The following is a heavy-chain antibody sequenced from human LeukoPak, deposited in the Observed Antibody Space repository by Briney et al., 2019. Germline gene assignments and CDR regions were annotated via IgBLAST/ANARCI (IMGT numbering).Heavy chain of an antibody. CDR3: ARTFKYQRYQLAGGGSDAFDI. CDR1: GYTFTSYA. D-gene: IGHD2-2*01. V-gene: IGHV1-3*01. CDR2: INAGNGNT. J-gene: IGHJ3*02. Sequence: ASVKVSCKASGYTFTSYAMHWVRQAPGQRLEWMGWINAGNGNTKYSQKFQGRVTITRDTSASTAYMELSSMRSEDTDVYYCARTFKYQRYQLAGGGSDAFDIWGQGTMVTVSS.